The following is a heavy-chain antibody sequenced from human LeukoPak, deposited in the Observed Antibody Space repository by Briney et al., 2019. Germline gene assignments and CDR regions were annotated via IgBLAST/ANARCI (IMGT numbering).Heavy chain of an antibody. CDR1: GFIFTNYF. J-gene: IGHJ4*02. Sequence: TGGSLRLSCAASGFIFTNYFMSWVRQAPGKGLEWVAVISYDGSNKYYADSVKGRFTISRDNSKNTLYLQMNSLGAEDTAVYYCAKGPQDIFDYWGQGTLVTVSS. V-gene: IGHV3-30*18. CDR2: ISYDGSNK. CDR3: AKGPQDIFDY.